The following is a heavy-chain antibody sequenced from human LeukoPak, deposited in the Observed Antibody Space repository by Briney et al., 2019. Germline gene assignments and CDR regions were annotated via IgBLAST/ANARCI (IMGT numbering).Heavy chain of an antibody. Sequence: SETLSLTWTVSGGSISSYYWSWIRQPPEKGLEWIGYIYYSGRTNYNPSLKSRVTISVDTSKNQFSLKLSSVTAADTAVYYCAVHPGYSSGWTYFDYWGQGTLVTVSS. V-gene: IGHV4-59*01. CDR1: GGSISSYY. CDR2: IYYSGRT. CDR3: AVHPGYSSGWTYFDY. J-gene: IGHJ4*02. D-gene: IGHD6-19*01.